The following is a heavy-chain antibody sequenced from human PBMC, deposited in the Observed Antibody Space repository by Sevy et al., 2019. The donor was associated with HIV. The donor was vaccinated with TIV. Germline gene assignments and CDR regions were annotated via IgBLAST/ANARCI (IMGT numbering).Heavy chain of an antibody. J-gene: IGHJ4*02. CDR1: GFTFGDYP. Sequence: GGSLRLSCTASGFTFGDYPMTWFRQAPGKGLEWVGFIRSKAYGGTTEYAASVKGRFTISRDDSKSIAFLQMNSLKTEDTAVYYCTRDLVYYDFWSGYLRAAKKIETDYWGQGVLVTVSS. D-gene: IGHD3-3*01. CDR3: TRDLVYYDFWSGYLRAAKKIETDY. CDR2: IRSKAYGGTT. V-gene: IGHV3-49*03.